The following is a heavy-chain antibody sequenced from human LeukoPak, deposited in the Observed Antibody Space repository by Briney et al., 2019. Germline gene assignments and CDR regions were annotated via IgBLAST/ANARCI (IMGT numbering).Heavy chain of an antibody. V-gene: IGHV4-4*07. J-gene: IGHJ4*02. CDR3: ARVDLRAAYFDY. CDR1: GGSISSYY. CDR2: IYTSGST. Sequence: KTSETLSPTCTVSGGSISSYYWRWIRQPAGKGLEWMGRIYTSGSTGYNPSLKSRLTMSVDTSKNQFSLKLSSVTAADTAVYYRARVDLRAAYFDYWGQGTLVTVSS. D-gene: IGHD2-15*01.